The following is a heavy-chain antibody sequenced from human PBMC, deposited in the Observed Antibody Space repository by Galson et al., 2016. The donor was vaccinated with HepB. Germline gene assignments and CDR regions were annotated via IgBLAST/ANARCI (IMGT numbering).Heavy chain of an antibody. J-gene: IGHJ4*02. D-gene: IGHD5-18*01. V-gene: IGHV3-30*18. CDR3: AKYKDFRGYSYGYDPTPFDY. CDR2: ISYDGSNK. Sequence: SLRLSCAASGFTFSSYGMHWVRQAPGKGLEWVALISYDGSNKYYADSVKGRFTISRDNSKNTLYLQMNSLRAEDTTAYYCAKYKDFRGYSYGYDPTPFDYWGQGTLVTVSS. CDR1: GFTFSSYG.